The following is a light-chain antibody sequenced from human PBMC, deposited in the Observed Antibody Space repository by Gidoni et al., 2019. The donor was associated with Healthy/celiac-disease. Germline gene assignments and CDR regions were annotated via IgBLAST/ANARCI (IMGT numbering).Light chain of an antibody. CDR2: GNS. V-gene: IGLV1-40*01. CDR1: SSNIGAGYD. CDR3: QSYDSSLSGSGV. J-gene: IGLJ2*01. Sequence: QSVLTQPPSVSGAPGQRVIISCTGSSSNIGAGYDVPWYQQLPGTAPKIPIYGNSNLPSGVPDRFSGSKSGTSASLAITGLQAEDEADYYCQSYDSSLSGSGVFGGGTKRTVL.